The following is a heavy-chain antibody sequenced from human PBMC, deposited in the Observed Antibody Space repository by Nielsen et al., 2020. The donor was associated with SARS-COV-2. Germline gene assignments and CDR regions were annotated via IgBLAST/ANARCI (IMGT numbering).Heavy chain of an antibody. CDR3: AREVTTGWGYYYGMDV. D-gene: IGHD4-11*01. CDR2: ISGSGSAI. J-gene: IGHJ6*02. CDR1: GFIFSSYE. V-gene: IGHV3-48*03. Sequence: GGSLRLSCAASGFIFSSYEMSWVRQAPGKGLEWVSYISGSGSAIYYADSVEGRFTISRDNAKNSLYLQMNSLRAEDTAVYYCAREVTTGWGYYYGMDVWGQGTTVTVSS.